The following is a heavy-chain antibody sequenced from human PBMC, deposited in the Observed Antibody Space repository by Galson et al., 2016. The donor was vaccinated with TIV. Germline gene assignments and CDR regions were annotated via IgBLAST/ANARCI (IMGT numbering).Heavy chain of an antibody. CDR1: GYTFSNFA. Sequence: SVKVSCKASGYTFSNFAITWVRQAPGQGLEWMGYMSAYSGASNYAQEFQGRITITTDTSTSTAYMELRNRRFDDPAVYYRARYSSTSSRRFDYWGQGTLVTVSA. V-gene: IGHV1-18*01. D-gene: IGHD6-6*01. CDR3: ARYSSTSSRRFDY. CDR2: MSAYSGAS. J-gene: IGHJ4*02.